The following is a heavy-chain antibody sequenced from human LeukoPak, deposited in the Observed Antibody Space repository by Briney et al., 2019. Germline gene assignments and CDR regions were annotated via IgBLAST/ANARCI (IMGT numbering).Heavy chain of an antibody. CDR3: ATGGTAMVTTRFDY. Sequence: ASVKVSCKASGGTFSSYAISWVRQAPGQGLEWMGGIIPIFGTANYAQKFQGRVTITADESTSTAYMELSSLRSEDTAVYYCATGGTAMVTTRFDYWGQGTLVTVSS. CDR2: IIPIFGTA. J-gene: IGHJ4*02. CDR1: GGTFSSYA. D-gene: IGHD5-18*01. V-gene: IGHV1-69*01.